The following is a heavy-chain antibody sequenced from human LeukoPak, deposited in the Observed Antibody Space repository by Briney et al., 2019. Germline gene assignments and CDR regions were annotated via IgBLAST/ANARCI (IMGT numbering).Heavy chain of an antibody. CDR3: ARLRYSSGWLNEYYFDY. CDR2: IIPIFGTA. J-gene: IGHJ4*02. V-gene: IGHV1-69*13. CDR1: GGTFSSYA. D-gene: IGHD6-19*01. Sequence: ASVKVSCKASGGTFSSYAISWARQAPGQGLEWMGGIIPIFGTANYAQKFQGRVTITADESTSTAYMELSSLRSEDTAVYYCARLRYSSGWLNEYYFDYWGQGTLVTVSS.